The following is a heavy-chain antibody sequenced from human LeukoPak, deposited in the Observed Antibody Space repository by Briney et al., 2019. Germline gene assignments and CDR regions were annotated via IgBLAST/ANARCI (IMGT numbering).Heavy chain of an antibody. CDR3: ASPGIAVETDAFDI. V-gene: IGHV3-53*05. CDR1: GFTVSSNY. J-gene: IGHJ3*02. D-gene: IGHD6-19*01. CDR2: IYSGGST. Sequence: GGSLRLSCAASGFTVSSNYMSWVRQAPGKGLEWVSVIYSGGSTYYADSVKGRFTISRDNSKNTLYLQMNSLRAGDTAVYYCASPGIAVETDAFDIWGQGTMVTVSS.